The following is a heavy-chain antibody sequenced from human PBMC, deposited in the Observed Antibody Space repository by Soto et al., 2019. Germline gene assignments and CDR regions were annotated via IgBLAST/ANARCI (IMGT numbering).Heavy chain of an antibody. CDR3: ASGPKGYPGAFDF. CDR2: ISWNSGSI. CDR1: GFTFDDYA. D-gene: IGHD1-26*01. V-gene: IGHV3-9*01. Sequence: EVQLVESGGGLVQPGRSLRLSCAASGFTFDDYAMHWVRQAPGKGLEWVSGISWNSGSIGYEDSVKGRFTISRDNAKNTLYLKMNSLTAEDTALYYCASGPKGYPGAFDFWGQGTMVTVSS. J-gene: IGHJ4*01.